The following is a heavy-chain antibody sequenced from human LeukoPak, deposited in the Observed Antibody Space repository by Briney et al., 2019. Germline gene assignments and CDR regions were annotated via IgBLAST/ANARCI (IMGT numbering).Heavy chain of an antibody. CDR3: ARGGSGNWNAPFDY. CDR2: ISSSSSYI. D-gene: IGHD1-1*01. CDR1: S. J-gene: IGHJ4*02. Sequence: SMNWVRQAPGKGLEWVSSISSSSSYIYYADSVKGRFTISRDNAKNSLYLQMNSLRAEDTAVYYCARGGSGNWNAPFDYWGQGTLVTVSS. V-gene: IGHV3-21*01.